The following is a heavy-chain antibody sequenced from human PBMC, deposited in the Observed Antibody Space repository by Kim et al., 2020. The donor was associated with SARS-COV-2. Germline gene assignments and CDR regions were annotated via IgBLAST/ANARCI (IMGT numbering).Heavy chain of an antibody. CDR1: GFTFSSYW. D-gene: IGHD3-22*01. CDR3: ARDPEKGTMIAQGIFDY. Sequence: GGSLRLSCAASGFTFSSYWMSWVRQAPGKGLEWVANIKQDGSEKYYVDSVKGRFTISRDNAKNSLYLQMNSLRAEDTAVYYCARDPEKGTMIAQGIFDYWGQGTLVTVSS. J-gene: IGHJ4*02. V-gene: IGHV3-7*03. CDR2: IKQDGSEK.